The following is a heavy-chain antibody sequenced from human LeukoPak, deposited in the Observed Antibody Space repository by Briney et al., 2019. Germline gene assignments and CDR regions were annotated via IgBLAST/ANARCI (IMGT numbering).Heavy chain of an antibody. D-gene: IGHD4-17*01. CDR2: IYYSGST. J-gene: IGHJ4*02. CDR1: GFTFSDYY. CDR3: ARVKHDYGDYFDY. V-gene: IGHV4-30-4*08. Sequence: LRLSCAASGFTFSDYYMSWIRQPPGKGLEWIGYIYYSGSTYYNPSLKSRVTISVDTSKNQFSLKLSSVTAADTAVYYCARVKHDYGDYFDYWGQGTLVTVSS.